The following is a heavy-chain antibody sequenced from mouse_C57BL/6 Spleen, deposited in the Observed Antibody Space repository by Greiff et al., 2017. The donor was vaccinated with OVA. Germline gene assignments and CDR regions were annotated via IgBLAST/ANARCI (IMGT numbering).Heavy chain of an antibody. J-gene: IGHJ1*03. V-gene: IGHV14-4*01. CDR3: TTGWLLPAWYFDV. Sequence: VQLQQSGAELVRPGASVKLSCTASGFNIKDDYMHWVKQRPEQGLEWIGWIDPENGDTEYASKFQGKATITADTSSNTAYLQLSSLTSEDTAVYYCTTGWLLPAWYFDVWGTGTTVTVSS. D-gene: IGHD2-3*01. CDR1: GFNIKDDY. CDR2: IDPENGDT.